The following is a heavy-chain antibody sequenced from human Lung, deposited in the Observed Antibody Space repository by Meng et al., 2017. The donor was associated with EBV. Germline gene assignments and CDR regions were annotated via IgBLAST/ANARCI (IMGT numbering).Heavy chain of an antibody. CDR3: ARVAWGVRGYYFDY. Sequence: QVELQESGPGLVKPSGTLYLTCAVSGGSISNTNWWSWVRQSPGKGLEWIGEVYHSDDTNYSPSLKGRVTISVDTSKNQFSLDLTSVTAADTAVYYCARVAWGVRGYYFDYWGQGILVTVSS. D-gene: IGHD3-10*01. V-gene: IGHV4-4*02. J-gene: IGHJ4*02. CDR2: VYHSDDT. CDR1: GGSISNTNW.